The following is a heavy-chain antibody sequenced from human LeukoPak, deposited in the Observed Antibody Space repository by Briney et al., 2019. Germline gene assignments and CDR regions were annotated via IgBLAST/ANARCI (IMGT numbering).Heavy chain of an antibody. V-gene: IGHV4-39*01. CDR1: GGSISSSSYY. Sequence: PSETLSLTXTVSGGSISSSSYYWGRIRQPPGKGLEWIGSIYYSGSTYYNPSLKSRVTISADTSKNQFSLKLSSVTAADTAVYYCARTYYDILTGSTLNWFDPWGQGTLVTVSS. J-gene: IGHJ5*02. CDR3: ARTYYDILTGSTLNWFDP. CDR2: IYYSGST. D-gene: IGHD3-9*01.